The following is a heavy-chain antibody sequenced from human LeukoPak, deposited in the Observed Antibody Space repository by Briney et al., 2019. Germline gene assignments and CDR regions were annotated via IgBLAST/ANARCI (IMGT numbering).Heavy chain of an antibody. CDR3: ARDGEGYCSSTSCHWGWD. Sequence: ASVKVSCKASGYTFTSYGISWVRQAPGQGLEWMGWISAYNGNTNYAQKLQGRVTMTTDTSTSTAYMELRSLRSDDTAVYYCARDGEGYCSSTSCHWGWDWGQGTLVTVSS. D-gene: IGHD2-2*01. V-gene: IGHV1-18*01. J-gene: IGHJ4*02. CDR2: ISAYNGNT. CDR1: GYTFTSYG.